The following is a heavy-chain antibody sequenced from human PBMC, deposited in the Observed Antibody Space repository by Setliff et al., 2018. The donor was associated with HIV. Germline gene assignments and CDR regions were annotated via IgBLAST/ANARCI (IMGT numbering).Heavy chain of an antibody. V-gene: IGHV3-21*01. CDR1: GFTFSSYS. D-gene: IGHD3-22*01. CDR3: ARVRDYYDSVGFEYLDS. CDR2: IISSSANI. Sequence: GSLRLSCEASGFTFSSYSINWVRQAPGKGLEWVSSIISSSANIYYADSVKGRFTISRDTAKNSLYLQMNSLRAEDTAVYYCARVRDYYDSVGFEYLDSWGQGTLVTVSS. J-gene: IGHJ4*02.